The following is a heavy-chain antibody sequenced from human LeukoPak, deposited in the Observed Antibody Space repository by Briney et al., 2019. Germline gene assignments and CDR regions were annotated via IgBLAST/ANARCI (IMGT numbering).Heavy chain of an antibody. CDR1: GFTFSNYW. J-gene: IGHJ5*02. D-gene: IGHD3-10*01. CDR3: ADYYASGSYPP. CDR2: ILSKTSGGTT. V-gene: IGHV3-15*01. Sequence: GGSLRLSCAASGFTFSNYWMTWVRQAPGKGLEWVGRILSKTSGGTTDYATPVKGRFTISRDDSKNMLYLHMNSLQIEDTAVYYCADYYASGSYPPWGQGTLVTVSS.